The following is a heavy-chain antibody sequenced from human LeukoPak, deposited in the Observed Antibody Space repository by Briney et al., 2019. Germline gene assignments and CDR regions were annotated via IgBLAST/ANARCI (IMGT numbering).Heavy chain of an antibody. J-gene: IGHJ6*02. CDR3: EGYCSSTSCYNYGMDV. D-gene: IGHD2-2*02. CDR2: ISSSSSYI. Sequence: PGGSLRLSCAASGFTFSSYSMNWVRQAPGKGLEWVSSISSSSSYIYYADSVKGRFTISRDSAKNSLYLQMNSLRAEDTAVYYCEGYCSSTSCYNYGMDVWGQGTTVTVSS. CDR1: GFTFSSYS. V-gene: IGHV3-21*01.